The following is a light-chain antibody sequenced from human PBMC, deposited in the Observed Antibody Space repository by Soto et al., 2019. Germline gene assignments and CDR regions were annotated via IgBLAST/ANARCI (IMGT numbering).Light chain of an antibody. J-gene: IGLJ3*02. CDR2: EGS. CDR3: QSYDNRLSAWV. V-gene: IGLV2-23*01. Sequence: QSALTQPASVSGSPGQSITISCTGTSRDVGTYTLVSWYQHYPGKAPKLIIYEGSKRPSGVSNRFSASKTGRTASLTISGLQPEDEADYYCQSYDNRLSAWVFGGGTKLTVL. CDR1: SRDVGTYTL.